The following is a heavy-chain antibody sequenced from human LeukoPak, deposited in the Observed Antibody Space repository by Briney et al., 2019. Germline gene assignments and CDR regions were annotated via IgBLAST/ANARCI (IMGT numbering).Heavy chain of an antibody. D-gene: IGHD5-12*01. CDR2: IRYDGSNK. V-gene: IGHV3-30*02. J-gene: IGHJ4*02. CDR1: GFTFSSYG. Sequence: GGSLRLSCAASGFTFSSYGMHWVRQAPGKGLEWVAFIRYDGSNKYYADSVKGRFTISRDNSKNTLYLQMNSLRAEDTAVYYCAKDVAAYSGYDSYYFDYWGQGTLVTVSS. CDR3: AKDVAAYSGYDSYYFDY.